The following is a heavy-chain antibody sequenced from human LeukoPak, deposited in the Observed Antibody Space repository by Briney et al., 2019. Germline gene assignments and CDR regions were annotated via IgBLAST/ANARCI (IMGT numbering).Heavy chain of an antibody. D-gene: IGHD3-10*01. CDR1: GYTFTDYD. Sequence: ASVKVSCKASGYTFTDYDIHWVRQAPGQRLEWMGWISGGGGTGIYSQSFQDRVTITWDTSATTAYMELNSLRSEDTAVYYCARVLWFGHLYNWFDPWGQGTLVTVSS. J-gene: IGHJ5*02. CDR3: ARVLWFGHLYNWFDP. CDR2: ISGGGGTG. V-gene: IGHV1-3*01.